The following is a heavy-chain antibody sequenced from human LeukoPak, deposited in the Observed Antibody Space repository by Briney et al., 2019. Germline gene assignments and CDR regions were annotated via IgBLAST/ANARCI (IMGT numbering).Heavy chain of an antibody. Sequence: ASVKVSCKASGYTFTGYYMHWVRQAPGQGLEWMGWINPNSGGTNYAQNFQGRVTMTRDTSISTAYMELSRLRSDDTAVYYCARSSSSWIFDYWGQGTLVTVSS. CDR1: GYTFTGYY. V-gene: IGHV1-2*02. CDR3: ARSSSSWIFDY. J-gene: IGHJ4*02. CDR2: INPNSGGT. D-gene: IGHD6-13*01.